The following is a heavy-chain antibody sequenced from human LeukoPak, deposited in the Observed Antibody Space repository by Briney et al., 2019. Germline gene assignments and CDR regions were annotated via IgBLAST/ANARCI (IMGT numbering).Heavy chain of an antibody. J-gene: IGHJ4*02. CDR1: GFPFSSYG. CDR3: VFGGPTRGTLDY. Sequence: GGSLRLSCAASGFPFSSYGMYWVRQTPDKGLQWVSYLRKDATYSNYADSVRGRFTISRDNYKKTLDLKMSSMRVEDTAVYYCVFGGPTRGTLDYWGQGTLVTVSS. V-gene: IGHV3-30*02. D-gene: IGHD3-10*01. CDR2: LRKDATYS.